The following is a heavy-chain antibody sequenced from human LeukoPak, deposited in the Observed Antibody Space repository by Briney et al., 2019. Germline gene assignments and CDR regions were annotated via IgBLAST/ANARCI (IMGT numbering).Heavy chain of an antibody. V-gene: IGHV3-30*02. CDR2: IRYDGSNK. Sequence: GGSLRLSCAASGFTFSSYGMHWVRQAPGKGLEWVALIRYDGSNKYYADSVKGRFTISRDNSKNTLYLQMNSLRAEDTAVYYCAKGGYGSGSYIVDYWGQGTLVTVSS. CDR3: AKGGYGSGSYIVDY. D-gene: IGHD3-10*01. CDR1: GFTFSSYG. J-gene: IGHJ4*02.